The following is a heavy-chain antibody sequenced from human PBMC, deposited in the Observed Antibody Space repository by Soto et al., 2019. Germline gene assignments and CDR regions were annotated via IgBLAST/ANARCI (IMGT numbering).Heavy chain of an antibody. CDR1: GGSISRYY. Sequence: SETLSLTCTVSGGSISRYYWSWIRQPPGKGLEWIGYIYYSGSTNYNPSLKSRVTISVDTSKNQFSLKLSSVTAADTAVYYCARLQLSGRLGRFDPWGQGTLVTVS. V-gene: IGHV4-59*01. J-gene: IGHJ5*02. CDR2: IYYSGST. D-gene: IGHD1-1*01. CDR3: ARLQLSGRLGRFDP.